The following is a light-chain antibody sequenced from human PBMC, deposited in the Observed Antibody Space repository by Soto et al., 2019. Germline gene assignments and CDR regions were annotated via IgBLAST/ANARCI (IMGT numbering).Light chain of an antibody. Sequence: QPVLTHSPSASASLGASVKLTCTLSSGHSSYALAWHQQQPEKGPRYWMKLNSDGSHSKGDGIPDRFSGSSSGAERYLTISSVQSEDEADYYCQTWGSGIWVFGGGTKLTVL. CDR2: LNSDGSH. CDR1: SGHSSYA. J-gene: IGLJ3*02. CDR3: QTWGSGIWV. V-gene: IGLV4-69*01.